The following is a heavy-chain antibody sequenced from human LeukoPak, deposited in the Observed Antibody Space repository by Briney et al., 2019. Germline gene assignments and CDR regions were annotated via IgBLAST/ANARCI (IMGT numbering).Heavy chain of an antibody. V-gene: IGHV3-30-3*01. CDR3: ARRRDGYNPELDY. J-gene: IGHJ4*02. CDR1: GFTFSRSA. Sequence: PGGSLRLSCAASGFTFSRSARHCVRQPPGKGLEWMAVISNDGIRKFHADSVKGRFTISRDNSKNTLFLQMESLTTEDTAVYYCARRRDGYNPELDYWGQGTLVTVSS. CDR2: ISNDGIRK. D-gene: IGHD5-24*01.